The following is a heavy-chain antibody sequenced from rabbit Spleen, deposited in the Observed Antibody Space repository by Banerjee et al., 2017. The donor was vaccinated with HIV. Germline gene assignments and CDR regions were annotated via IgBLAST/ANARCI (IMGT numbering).Heavy chain of an antibody. V-gene: IGHV1S40*01. CDR2: IDGSSSDFT. CDR1: GFSFSSSDY. CDR3: ARAANFDLYATDLGL. J-gene: IGHJ4*01. Sequence: QSLEESGGGLVKHGASLTLNCTASGFSFSSSDYMCWVRKVPGKGLEWISCIDGSSSDFTYSATWSKGRFTCSKTSSTTLTLQMTTLTVADTATYFCARAANFDLYATDLGLWGQGTLVTVS. D-gene: IGHD6-1*01.